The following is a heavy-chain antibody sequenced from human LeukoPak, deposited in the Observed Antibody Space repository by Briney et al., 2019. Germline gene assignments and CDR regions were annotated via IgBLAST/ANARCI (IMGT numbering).Heavy chain of an antibody. Sequence: DSVKGRFTISRDNAKNTVYVHMNSLRDEDTAVYYCARGGRYAYFLDYWGQGTLVTVSS. D-gene: IGHD3-16*01. J-gene: IGHJ4*02. CDR3: ARGGRYAYFLDY. V-gene: IGHV3-74*01.